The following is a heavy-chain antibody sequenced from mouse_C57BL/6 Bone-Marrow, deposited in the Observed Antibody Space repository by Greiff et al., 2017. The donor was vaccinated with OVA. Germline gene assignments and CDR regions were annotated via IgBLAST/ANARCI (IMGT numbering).Heavy chain of an antibody. CDR1: GYTFTSYW. CDR3: ARFVLLLPLIAMDY. V-gene: IGHV1-64*01. CDR2: IHPNSGST. D-gene: IGHD2-12*01. Sequence: QVQLQQPGAELVKPGASVKLSCKASGYTFTSYWMHWVKQRPGQGLEWIGMIHPNSGSTNYNEKFKSKATLTVDKSSSTAYMQLSSLTSEDSAVYYCARFVLLLPLIAMDYWGQGTSVTVSS. J-gene: IGHJ4*01.